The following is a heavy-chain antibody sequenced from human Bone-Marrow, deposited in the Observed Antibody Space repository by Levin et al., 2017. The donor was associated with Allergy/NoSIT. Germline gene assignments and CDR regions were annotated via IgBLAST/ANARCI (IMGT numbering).Heavy chain of an antibody. CDR1: GFNFKTFA. D-gene: IGHD3-16*01. CDR3: AKRGLGDLSLSGAFDL. Sequence: GESLKISCTASGFNFKTFAMTWVRQAPGKGLECVSFISYNGDVRNYADSARRRFTISRDNSKDTLYLQMNSLRVEDTAVYYCAKRGLGDLSLSGAFDLWGQGTMVTVSS. CDR2: ISYNGDVR. J-gene: IGHJ3*01. V-gene: IGHV3-23*01.